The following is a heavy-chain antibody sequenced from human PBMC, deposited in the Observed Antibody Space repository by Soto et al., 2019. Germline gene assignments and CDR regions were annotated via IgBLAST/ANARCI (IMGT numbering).Heavy chain of an antibody. J-gene: IGHJ5*02. CDR1: GGSFRGYS. V-gene: IGHV4-34*01. D-gene: IGHD3-3*01. Sequence: SETLSLTCAVYGGSFRGYSWSWLRRPPGKGLEWIGEIDDSGDTNYNSSLKSRVTISVDTSKNQFSLKLSSVTAEDTAVYYCERASSYYDFWRGYNNNWSDPWGQGTLVTVSS. CDR3: ERASSYYDFWRGYNNNWSDP. CDR2: IDDSGDT.